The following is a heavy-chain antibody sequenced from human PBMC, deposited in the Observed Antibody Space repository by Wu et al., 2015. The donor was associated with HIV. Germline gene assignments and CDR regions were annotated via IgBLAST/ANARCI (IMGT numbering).Heavy chain of an antibody. Sequence: LVQSGAEVRKPGASVKVSCKASGYIFSAYYMHWVRQVPGQGLEWMGWINPQNAGMNSAQKFHGRVAMTTDASVNTAYLELSSLTSDDTAIYFCAREVRLGYYYYYMDVWGKGTTVTVSS. CDR3: AREVRLGYYYYYMDV. CDR2: INPQNAGM. D-gene: IGHD3-16*01. V-gene: IGHV1-2*02. J-gene: IGHJ6*03. CDR1: GYIFSAYY.